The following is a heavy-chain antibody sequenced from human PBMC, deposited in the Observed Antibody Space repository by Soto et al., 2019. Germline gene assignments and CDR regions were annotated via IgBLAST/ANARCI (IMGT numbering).Heavy chain of an antibody. CDR1: GYTFTGYY. CDR2: INPNSGGT. J-gene: IGHJ4*02. V-gene: IGHV1-2*04. CDR3: ARGGGDYGEYVGDY. D-gene: IGHD4-17*01. Sequence: QVQLVQSGAEVKKPGASVKVSCKASGYTFTGYYMHWVRQAPGQGLEWMGWINPNSGGTNYAQKFQGWVTMTRDTSKSTDSLELNRLRSDDTAVYYCARGGGDYGEYVGDYWGQGTLVTVSS.